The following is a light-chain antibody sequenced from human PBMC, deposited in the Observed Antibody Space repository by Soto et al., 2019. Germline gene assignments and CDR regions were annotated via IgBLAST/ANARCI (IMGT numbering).Light chain of an antibody. V-gene: IGKV3-11*01. J-gene: IGKJ3*01. Sequence: EIVLTQSPATLSLSTGERATLSCRASQSVSSYLAWYQQKPGQAPRLRIYDASNRATGIPARFSGSGSGTDFTLTISSLEPEDFAVYYCQQRSNWLFTFGPGTKVDIK. CDR3: QQRSNWLFT. CDR1: QSVSSY. CDR2: DAS.